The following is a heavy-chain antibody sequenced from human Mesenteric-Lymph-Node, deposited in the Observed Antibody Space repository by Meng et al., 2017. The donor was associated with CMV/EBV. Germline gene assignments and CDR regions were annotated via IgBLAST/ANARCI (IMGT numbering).Heavy chain of an antibody. Sequence: GGSLRLSCVASGFTFSSSWMHWVRQVPGKGLVWVSRLTSGGRTVYADFVKGRFIISRDDATSTLYLQMTSLRAEDTAVYYCARDGSYKLDYWGQGTLVTVSS. CDR3: ARDGSYKLDY. CDR2: LTSGGRT. J-gene: IGHJ4*02. D-gene: IGHD3-10*01. CDR1: GFTFSSSW. V-gene: IGHV3-74*01.